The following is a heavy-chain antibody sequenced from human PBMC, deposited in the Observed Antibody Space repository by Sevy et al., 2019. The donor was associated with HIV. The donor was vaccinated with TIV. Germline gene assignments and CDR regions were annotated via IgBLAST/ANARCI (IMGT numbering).Heavy chain of an antibody. J-gene: IGHJ4*02. D-gene: IGHD6-19*01. Sequence: SETLSLTCTVSGGSISSSSYYWGWIRQPPGKGLEWIGSIYYSGSTYYNPSLKSRVTISVDTSKNQFSLKLSSVTAADTAVYYCARHTYSSGNRGGPYYFDYWGQGTLVTVSS. CDR1: GGSISSSSYY. CDR3: ARHTYSSGNRGGPYYFDY. V-gene: IGHV4-39*01. CDR2: IYYSGST.